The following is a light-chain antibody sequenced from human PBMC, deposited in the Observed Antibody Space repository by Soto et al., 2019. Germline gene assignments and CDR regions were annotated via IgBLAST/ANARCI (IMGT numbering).Light chain of an antibody. CDR1: QSVRGD. Sequence: TQFPGTLSASPGERVILSCRASQSVRGDLAWFQQKPGRSPRLLIYGTSTRASGVPDRFSGSGSGTDFTLTINSLPSEDFAVYFCQQCNNWPWTFGPGTTVE. V-gene: IGKV3-15*01. CDR2: GTS. CDR3: QQCNNWPWT. J-gene: IGKJ1*01.